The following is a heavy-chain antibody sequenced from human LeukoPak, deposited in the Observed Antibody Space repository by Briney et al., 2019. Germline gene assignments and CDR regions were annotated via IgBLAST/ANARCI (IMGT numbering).Heavy chain of an antibody. CDR3: ASSLYYYDSSGYYSDAFDI. Sequence: ASETLSLTCTVSGGSISSGSYYWSWIRQPAGKGLEWIGRIHTSGSTNYNPSLKSRVTISVDTSKNQFSLKLSSVTAADTAVYYCASSLYYYDSSGYYSDAFDIWGQGTMVTVSS. CDR1: GGSISSGSYY. CDR2: IHTSGST. V-gene: IGHV4-61*02. J-gene: IGHJ3*02. D-gene: IGHD3-22*01.